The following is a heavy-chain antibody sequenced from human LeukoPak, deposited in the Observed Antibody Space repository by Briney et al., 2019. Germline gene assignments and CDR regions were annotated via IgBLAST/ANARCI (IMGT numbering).Heavy chain of an antibody. V-gene: IGHV3-48*02. CDR1: GFTFSSYT. D-gene: IGHD5-18*01. Sequence: AGGSLRLSCAASGFTFSSYTMNWVRQAPGKGLEWLSYITSTSSDIYYADPVKGRFTISRDNAKNSLYLQMNSLRDEDTAVYYCARGSYGSNAMDVWGQGTTVTVSS. J-gene: IGHJ6*02. CDR2: ITSTSSDI. CDR3: ARGSYGSNAMDV.